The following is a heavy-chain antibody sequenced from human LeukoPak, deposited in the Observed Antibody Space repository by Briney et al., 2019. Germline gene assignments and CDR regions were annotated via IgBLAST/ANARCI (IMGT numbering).Heavy chain of an antibody. CDR2: IYPGDSDT. Sequence: GESLKISCKGSGYSFTSYWIGWVRQLPGKGLEWMGIIYPGDSDTRYSPSFQGQVTIAADKSISTAYLQWSSLKASDPAMYYCARHPAYCGGDCYEFDYWGQGTLVTVSS. CDR3: ARHPAYCGGDCYEFDY. D-gene: IGHD2-21*02. CDR1: GYSFTSYW. V-gene: IGHV5-51*01. J-gene: IGHJ4*02.